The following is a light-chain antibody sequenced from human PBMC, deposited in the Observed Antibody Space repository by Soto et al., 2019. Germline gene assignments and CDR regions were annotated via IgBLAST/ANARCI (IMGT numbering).Light chain of an antibody. CDR3: QQHSTWPLT. V-gene: IGKV3-11*01. CDR1: QSVSSY. CDR2: GAS. Sequence: EIVLTQSPATLSLSPGERATLSCRSSQSVSSYSAWYPQKPGQAPRLLIYGASNRATGIPARFSGSGSGTDFTLTISSLEPEDFAVYYCQQHSTWPLTVGGGTKVEIK. J-gene: IGKJ4*01.